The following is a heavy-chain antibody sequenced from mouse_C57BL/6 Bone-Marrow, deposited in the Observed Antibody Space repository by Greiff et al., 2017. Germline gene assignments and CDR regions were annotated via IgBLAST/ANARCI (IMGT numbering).Heavy chain of an antibody. CDR1: GFTFSDYG. CDR2: ISSGSSTN. CDR3: AGSYYALDY. Sequence: VMLVESGGGLVKPGGSLKLSCAASGFTFSDYGMHWVRQAPEKGLEWVAYISSGSSTNYYAKTVKGRFTISRDNAKNTLFLQMTSLRSEDTAMYYCAGSYYALDYWGQGTTLTVSA. J-gene: IGHJ2*01. D-gene: IGHD1-1*01. V-gene: IGHV5-17*01.